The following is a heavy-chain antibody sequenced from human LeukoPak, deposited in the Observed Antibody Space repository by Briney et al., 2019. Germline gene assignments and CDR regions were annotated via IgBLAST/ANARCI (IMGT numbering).Heavy chain of an antibody. D-gene: IGHD1-26*01. J-gene: IGHJ3*02. CDR2: ISTSSIYI. Sequence: PGGSLRLSCAASGFTFSSYSMNWVRQAPGKGLEWVSSISTSSIYIYYADSVKGRFTISRDNARNSLYLQMNSLRAEDTAVYYCAKVRQSGDNAFDIWGQGTLVIVSS. CDR1: GFTFSSYS. V-gene: IGHV3-21*01. CDR3: AKVRQSGDNAFDI.